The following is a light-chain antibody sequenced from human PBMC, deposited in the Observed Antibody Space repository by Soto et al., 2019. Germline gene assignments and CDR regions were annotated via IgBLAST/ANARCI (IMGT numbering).Light chain of an antibody. Sequence: EIVLTQSPATLSLSPGERATLSCRASQSVSSYLAWYQQKPGQAPRLLIYDAINRATGIPARCSASGSGTDFTPTISSLEPEDFAVYYWQQRSNWITFGQGTRLEIK. CDR2: DAI. V-gene: IGKV3-11*01. CDR3: QQRSNWIT. J-gene: IGKJ5*01. CDR1: QSVSSY.